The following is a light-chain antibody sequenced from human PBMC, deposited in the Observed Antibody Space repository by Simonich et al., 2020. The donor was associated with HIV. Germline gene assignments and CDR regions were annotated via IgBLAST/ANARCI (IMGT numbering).Light chain of an antibody. CDR2: GAS. V-gene: IGKV3-15*01. CDR3: QQYNNWPPYT. J-gene: IGKJ2*01. Sequence: EIVMTQSPATLSVSPGERAPLSCRASQSVSSSLAWYQQKPGQAPRLLIYGASTRATGIPARFSGSGSGTEFTLTISSMQSEDFAVYYCQQYNNWPPYTFGQGTKLEIK. CDR1: QSVSSS.